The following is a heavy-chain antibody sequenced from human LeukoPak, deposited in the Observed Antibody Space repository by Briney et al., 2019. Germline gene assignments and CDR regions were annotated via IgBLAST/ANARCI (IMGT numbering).Heavy chain of an antibody. CDR3: VKEGNGAFDI. V-gene: IGHV3-64D*09. J-gene: IGHJ3*02. CDR1: GFTFSSYV. Sequence: GGSLRLSCSASGFTFSSYVMFWVRQAPGKGLEYVSAVSSIGGSTYYADSVKGRFTISRDNSKNTLYLQMIGLRPEDTAVYYCVKEGNGAFDIWGQGTMVTVSS. D-gene: IGHD2-8*01. CDR2: VSSIGGST.